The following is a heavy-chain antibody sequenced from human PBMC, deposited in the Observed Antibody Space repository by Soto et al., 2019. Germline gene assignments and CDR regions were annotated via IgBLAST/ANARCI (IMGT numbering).Heavy chain of an antibody. V-gene: IGHV4-59*01. J-gene: IGHJ4*02. D-gene: IGHD6-6*01. CDR1: GGSITDFY. Sequence: PSETLSLTCTVSGGSITDFYWSWIRQPPGKGLEWIGYIYYSGGTDYNPSLKSRVTISVDPSKTQFSLNLRSVDTADTAVYYCARLGGVAARTFDDWGQGTLFTVSS. CDR3: ARLGGVAARTFDD. CDR2: IYYSGGT.